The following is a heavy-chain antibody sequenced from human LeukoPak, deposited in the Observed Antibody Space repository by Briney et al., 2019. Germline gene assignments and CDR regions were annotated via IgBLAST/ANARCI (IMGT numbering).Heavy chain of an antibody. J-gene: IGHJ4*02. Sequence: GGSLRLFCAASGFTVSSNYMSWVRQATGKGLVWVSVLYSGGSTYYADSVKGRFTISRDNSKNTLYLQMNSLRAEDTAGYYCARGPLFYDFWSGYRLDYWVQRTLVTVSS. CDR2: LYSGGST. D-gene: IGHD3-3*01. CDR1: GFTVSSNY. V-gene: IGHV3-66*02. CDR3: ARGPLFYDFWSGYRLDY.